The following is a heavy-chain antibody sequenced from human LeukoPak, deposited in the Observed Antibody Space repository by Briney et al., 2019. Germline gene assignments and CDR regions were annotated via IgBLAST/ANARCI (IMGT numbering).Heavy chain of an antibody. CDR3: ARDGAPDAHCSSASCAIR. CDR1: GFTFSSYW. Sequence: GGSLRLSCAASGFTFSSYWMNWVRQAPGKGLEWVANIKQDGSQKYYVDSVKGRFTISRDNAKNSLYLQMNSLRVEDTAVYYCARDGAPDAHCSSASCAIRWGQGTLDTVSS. J-gene: IGHJ4*02. D-gene: IGHD2-2*01. CDR2: IKQDGSQK. V-gene: IGHV3-7*01.